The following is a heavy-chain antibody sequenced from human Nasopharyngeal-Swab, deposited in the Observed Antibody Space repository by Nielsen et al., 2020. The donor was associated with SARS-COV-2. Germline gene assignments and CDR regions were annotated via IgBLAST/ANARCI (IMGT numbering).Heavy chain of an antibody. J-gene: IGHJ5*02. Sequence: WVRQAPGQGLEWLGWISTYNGNTRYAQNLQGRLTLTTDTSTRTAYMELRSLRSDDTAVYYCARSQYCSGGSCYSGNWFDPWGQGTLVTVSS. D-gene: IGHD2-15*01. CDR3: ARSQYCSGGSCYSGNWFDP. CDR2: ISTYNGNT. V-gene: IGHV1-18*01.